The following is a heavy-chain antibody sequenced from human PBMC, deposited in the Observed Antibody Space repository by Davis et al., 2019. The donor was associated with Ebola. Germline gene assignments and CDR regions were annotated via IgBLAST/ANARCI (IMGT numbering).Heavy chain of an antibody. CDR2: INAGNGNT. CDR3: TILAISYYFDS. J-gene: IGHJ4*02. CDR1: GYTFTSYA. Sequence: ASVKVSCKASGYTFTSYAMHWVRQAPGQGLEWMGWINAGNGNTKYSQKFQGRVIITRDTSARTAYMDLSSLTSEDTAVYYCTILAISYYFDSWGQGTLVTVSS. D-gene: IGHD3-16*02. V-gene: IGHV1-3*01.